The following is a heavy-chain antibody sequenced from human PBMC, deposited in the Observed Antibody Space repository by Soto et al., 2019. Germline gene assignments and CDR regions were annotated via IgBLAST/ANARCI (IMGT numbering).Heavy chain of an antibody. Sequence: KTGASVKVSCKASGYTFTSYGISWVRQAPGQGLEWMGWISAYNGNTNHAQKLQGRVTMTTDTSTSTAYMELRSLRSDDTAVYYCARELQNCTNGVCYDWFDPWGQGTLVTVSS. CDR3: ARELQNCTNGVCYDWFDP. CDR1: GYTFTSYG. J-gene: IGHJ5*02. CDR2: ISAYNGNT. D-gene: IGHD2-8*01. V-gene: IGHV1-18*01.